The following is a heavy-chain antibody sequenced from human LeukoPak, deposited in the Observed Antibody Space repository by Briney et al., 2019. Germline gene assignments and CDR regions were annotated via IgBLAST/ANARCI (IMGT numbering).Heavy chain of an antibody. CDR1: GYTFTGYY. V-gene: IGHV1-2*02. J-gene: IGHJ4*02. CDR2: IKPNSGGT. D-gene: IGHD4-17*01. CDR3: AREDGGDYVVVDY. Sequence: SVNVSCKASGYTFTGYYMHWVRQAPGQGLEWMGWIKPNSGGTNYAQKFQGRVTMTRDTSISTAYMELSRLRSDDTAVYYCAREDGGDYVVVDYWGQGTLVTVCS.